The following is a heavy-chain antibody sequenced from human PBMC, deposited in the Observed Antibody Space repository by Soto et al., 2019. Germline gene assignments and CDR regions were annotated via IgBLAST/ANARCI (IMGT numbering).Heavy chain of an antibody. CDR1: GGTFSSYA. J-gene: IGHJ3*02. V-gene: IGHV1-69*13. D-gene: IGHD3-22*01. CDR3: ARAKEVDYYDSSPHAFDI. CDR2: IIPIFGTA. Sequence: ASVKVSCKASGGTFSSYAISWVRQAPGQGLEWMGGIIPIFGTANYAQKFQGRVTITADESTSTAYMELSSLRSEDTAVYYCARAKEVDYYDSSPHAFDIWGQGTMVTVSS.